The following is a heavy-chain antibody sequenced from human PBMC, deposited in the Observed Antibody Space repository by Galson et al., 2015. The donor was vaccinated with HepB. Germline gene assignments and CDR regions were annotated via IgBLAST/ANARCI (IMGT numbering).Heavy chain of an antibody. D-gene: IGHD4-17*01. CDR2: IGTKGNNYAT. CDR3: ARHFDYGDYRAPLGEYFQE. Sequence: SLRLSCAASGFTFSGSAMHWVRQASGKGLEWVGRIGTKGNNYATAYAASVKGRFTISRDDSKNTAYLQMNSLKTEDTAVYYCARHFDYGDYRAPLGEYFQEWGQGTLVTVSS. V-gene: IGHV3-73*01. CDR1: GFTFSGSA. J-gene: IGHJ1*01.